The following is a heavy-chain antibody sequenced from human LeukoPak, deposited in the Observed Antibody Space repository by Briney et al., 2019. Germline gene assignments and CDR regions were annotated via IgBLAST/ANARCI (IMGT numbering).Heavy chain of an antibody. CDR1: GFTFSSYG. CDR3: ASERYYHGMDV. Sequence: PGGSLRLSCAASGFTFSSYGMHWVRQAPGKGLEWGALIWNDGSNKYYADSVKGRFTISRDNSKNTLFLQMNSLRVEDTAVYYCASERYYHGMDVWGQGTTVTVSS. J-gene: IGHJ6*02. CDR2: IWNDGSNK. V-gene: IGHV3-33*01.